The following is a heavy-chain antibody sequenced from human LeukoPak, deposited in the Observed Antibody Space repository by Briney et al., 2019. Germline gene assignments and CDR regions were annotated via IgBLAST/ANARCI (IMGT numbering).Heavy chain of an antibody. CDR2: ISGSGGST. D-gene: IGHD6-13*01. J-gene: IGHJ4*02. CDR1: QFIFSNYA. V-gene: IGHV3-23*01. Sequence: GGSLRLSCAASQFIFSNYAMSWVRQAPGKGLEWVATISGSGGSTYYADSVKGRFTISRDNSKNTLSLQMESLRAGDTAVYFCAKGGRNIPAAYGYWGRGALVTVSS. CDR3: AKGGRNIPAAYGY.